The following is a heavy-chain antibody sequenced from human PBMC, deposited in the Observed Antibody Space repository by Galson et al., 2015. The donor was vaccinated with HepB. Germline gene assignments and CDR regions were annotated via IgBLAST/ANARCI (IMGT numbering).Heavy chain of an antibody. CDR2: ISYDGSNK. V-gene: IGHV3-30*04. J-gene: IGHJ4*02. CDR3: AREYQGPDY. Sequence: SLRLSCAASGFTFSSYAMHWVRQAPGKGLEWVAVISYDGSNKYYADSVKGRFTISRDNSKNTLYLQMNSLRAEDTAVYYCAREYQGPDYWGQGTLVTVSS. CDR1: GFTFSSYA.